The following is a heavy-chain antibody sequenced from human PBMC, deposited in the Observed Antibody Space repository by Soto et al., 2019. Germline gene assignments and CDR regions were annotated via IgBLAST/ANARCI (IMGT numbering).Heavy chain of an antibody. V-gene: IGHV1-8*01. CDR2: MNPNSGNT. D-gene: IGHD6-13*01. CDR3: AREGLTRVVAAGIMFKYYYYMDV. CDR1: GYTFTSYD. Sequence: QVQLVQSGAEVKKPGASVKVSCKASGYTFTSYDINWVRQATGQGLEWMGWMNPNSGNTGYAQKFQGRVTMTRNTSISTAYMELSSLRSEDTAVYYCAREGLTRVVAAGIMFKYYYYMDVWGKGTTVTVSS. J-gene: IGHJ6*03.